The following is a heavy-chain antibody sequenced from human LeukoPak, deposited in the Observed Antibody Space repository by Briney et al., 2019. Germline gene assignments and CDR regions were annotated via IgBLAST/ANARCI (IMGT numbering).Heavy chain of an antibody. D-gene: IGHD1-26*01. V-gene: IGHV3-23*01. CDR3: ARRSPGSPSLFFYYMDV. CDR1: GFTFSNHA. CDR2: ISGSGSST. J-gene: IGHJ6*03. Sequence: GGSLRLSCAASGFTFSNHAMSWVRQAPGKGLEWVSGISGSGSSTFFADHVKGRFTISRDNAKNSLYLQINTLQAEDTAVYYCARRSPGSPSLFFYYMDVWGKGTTVTVSS.